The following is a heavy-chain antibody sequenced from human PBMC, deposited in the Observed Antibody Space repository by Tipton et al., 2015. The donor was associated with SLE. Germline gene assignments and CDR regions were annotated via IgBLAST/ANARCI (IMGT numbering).Heavy chain of an antibody. CDR2: IYGDGST. CDR1: GFTVSNNY. CDR3: AREGSTRAPGAFDI. V-gene: IGHV3-53*05. Sequence: SLRLSCSVSGFTVSNNYMTWVRQAPGKGLEWVSIIYGDGSTYYADSAKGRFTISRDNSRNTLYLEMNSLRPEDTAVYYCAREGSTRAPGAFDIWGQGTMVTVSS. J-gene: IGHJ3*02. D-gene: IGHD2-2*01.